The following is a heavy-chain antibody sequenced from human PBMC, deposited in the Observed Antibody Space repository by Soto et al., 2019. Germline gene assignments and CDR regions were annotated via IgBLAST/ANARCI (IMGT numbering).Heavy chain of an antibody. CDR2: IYYSGST. CDR1: GFTVSSNY. CDR3: ASHDYAHYGMDV. V-gene: IGHV4-31*02. D-gene: IGHD3-16*01. Sequence: LRLSCAASGFTVSSNYMSWIRQHPGKGLEWIGYIYYSGSTYYNPSLKSRVTISVDTSKNQFSLKLSSVTAADTAVYYCASHDYAHYGMDVWGQGTTVTVSS. J-gene: IGHJ6*02.